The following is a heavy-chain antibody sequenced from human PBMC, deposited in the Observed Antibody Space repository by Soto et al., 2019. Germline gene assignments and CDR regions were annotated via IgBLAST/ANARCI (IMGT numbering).Heavy chain of an antibody. D-gene: IGHD3-3*01. V-gene: IGHV5-51*01. CDR2: IYPGDSDT. Sequence: PGESLKISCKGSGYSFTSYWIGWVRQMPGKGLEWMGIIYPGDSDTRYSPSFQGQVTISADKSISTAYLQWSSLKASDTAMYYCARSEAEYYYGMDVWGQGTTVTVSS. CDR3: ARSEAEYYYGMDV. CDR1: GYSFTSYW. J-gene: IGHJ6*02.